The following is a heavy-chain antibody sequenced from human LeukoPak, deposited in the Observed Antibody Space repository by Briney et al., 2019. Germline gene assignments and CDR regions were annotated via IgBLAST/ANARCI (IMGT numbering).Heavy chain of an antibody. Sequence: SETLSLTCAVYGGSFSDYYWSWIRQPPGKGLQCIGEISPSGSTNYSPSLKSRVTMSVDTSKNQFSLKLSSVTAADTAVYFCARVGYSYVINDWSRTGLGAYPTKYHYHMDVWDKGSTVTVSS. D-gene: IGHD5-18*01. V-gene: IGHV4-34*01. CDR2: ISPSGST. J-gene: IGHJ6*03. CDR1: GGSFSDYY. CDR3: ARVGYSYVINDWSRTGLGAYPTKYHYHMDV.